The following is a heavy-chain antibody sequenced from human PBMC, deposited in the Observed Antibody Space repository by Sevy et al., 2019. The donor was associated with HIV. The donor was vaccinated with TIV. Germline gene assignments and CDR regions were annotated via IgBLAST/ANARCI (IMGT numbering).Heavy chain of an antibody. V-gene: IGHV3-30*04. CDR2: ISYDGSNK. D-gene: IGHD2-15*01. CDR3: ARDQGAVVIVAATLFEY. J-gene: IGHJ4*02. CDR1: GFTFSSYA. Sequence: GGSLRLSCAASGFTFSSYAMHWVRQAPGKELEWVAVISYDGSNKYYADSVKGRFTISRDNSKNTLYLEMNSLRTEDTAVYYCARDQGAVVIVAATLFEYWGQGTLVTVSS.